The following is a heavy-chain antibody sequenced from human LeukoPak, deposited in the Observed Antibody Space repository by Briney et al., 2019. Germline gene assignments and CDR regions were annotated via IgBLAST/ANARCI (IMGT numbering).Heavy chain of an antibody. CDR2: ISSSGGST. D-gene: IGHD7-27*01. CDR3: ARSPGYYFDS. Sequence: PGGSLRLSCAASGFTFSSYAMTWVRQAPGKGLEWVSAISSSGGSTYYADSVKGRFTISRDNSKNTLYLQMNSLRAEDTAVYYCARSPGYYFDSWGQGTLVTVSS. J-gene: IGHJ4*02. V-gene: IGHV3-23*01. CDR1: GFTFSSYA.